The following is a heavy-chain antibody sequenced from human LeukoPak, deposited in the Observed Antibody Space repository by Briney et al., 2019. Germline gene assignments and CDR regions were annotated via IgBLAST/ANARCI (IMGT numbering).Heavy chain of an antibody. Sequence: GGSLRLSCAAPGFTFSSYAMSWVRQAPGKGLEWVSAISGSGGSTYYADSVKGRFTISRDNSKNTLYLQVNSLRAEDTAVYYCASTRGYSGYGVFDYWGQGTLVTVSS. D-gene: IGHD5-12*01. J-gene: IGHJ4*02. CDR3: ASTRGYSGYGVFDY. V-gene: IGHV3-23*01. CDR1: GFTFSSYA. CDR2: ISGSGGST.